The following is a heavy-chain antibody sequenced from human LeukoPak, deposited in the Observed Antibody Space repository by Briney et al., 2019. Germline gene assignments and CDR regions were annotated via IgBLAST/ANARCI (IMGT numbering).Heavy chain of an antibody. V-gene: IGHV5-51*01. CDR2: IYPGDSDT. Sequence: GESLQISCKGSGYSFTSYWIGWVRQMPGKGLEWMGIIYPGDSDTRYSPSFQGQVTISADKSISTAYLQWSSLKASDTAMYYCASLYSSSPYYFDYWGQGTLVTVSS. D-gene: IGHD6-13*01. CDR3: ASLYSSSPYYFDY. CDR1: GYSFTSYW. J-gene: IGHJ4*02.